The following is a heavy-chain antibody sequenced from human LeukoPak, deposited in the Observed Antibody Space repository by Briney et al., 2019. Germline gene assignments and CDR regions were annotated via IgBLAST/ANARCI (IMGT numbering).Heavy chain of an antibody. CDR1: GGSFSGYY. J-gene: IGHJ3*02. CDR2: INHSGST. CDR3: ARRRPGDYGGGIAFDI. D-gene: IGHD4-17*01. Sequence: PSETLSLTCDVYGGSFSGYYWSWIRQPPGKGLEWVGEINHSGSTNYNPSLKSRVTISVDTSKNQFSLKLSSVTAADTAVYYCARRRPGDYGGGIAFDIWGQGTMVTVSS. V-gene: IGHV4-34*01.